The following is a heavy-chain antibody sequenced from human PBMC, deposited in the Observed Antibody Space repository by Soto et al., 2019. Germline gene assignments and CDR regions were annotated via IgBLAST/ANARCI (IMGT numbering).Heavy chain of an antibody. CDR2: INHSGST. D-gene: IGHD1-26*01. J-gene: IGHJ6*02. Sequence: SETLSLTCAVYGGSFSGYYWSWIRQPPGKGLEWIGEINHSGSTNYNPSLKSRVTITVDTSKNQFSLKLSSVTAADTAVYYCARGFPSGSYWGYYYYGMDVWGQGTTVTVSS. CDR3: ARGFPSGSYWGYYYYGMDV. V-gene: IGHV4-34*01. CDR1: GGSFSGYY.